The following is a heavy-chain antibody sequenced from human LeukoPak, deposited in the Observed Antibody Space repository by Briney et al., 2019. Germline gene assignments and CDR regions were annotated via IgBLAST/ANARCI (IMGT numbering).Heavy chain of an antibody. Sequence: GGSLRLSCAASGFTFSSYGMHWVRQAPGKGLEWVAVISYDGSNKYYADSVKGRLTISRDNSKNTLYLQMNSLRAEDTAVYYCAKDRRDGSYYFDYWGQGTLVTVSS. CDR2: ISYDGSNK. CDR3: AKDRRDGSYYFDY. V-gene: IGHV3-30*18. J-gene: IGHJ4*02. CDR1: GFTFSSYG. D-gene: IGHD1-26*01.